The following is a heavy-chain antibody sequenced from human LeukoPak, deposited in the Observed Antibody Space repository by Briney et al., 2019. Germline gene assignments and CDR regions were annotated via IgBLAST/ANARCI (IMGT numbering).Heavy chain of an antibody. CDR3: ARARSYYDSYAFDI. D-gene: IGHD3-22*01. CDR1: GGSISSYY. J-gene: IGHJ3*02. V-gene: IGHV4-59*12. CDR2: IYYSGST. Sequence: SETLSLTCTVSGGSISSYYWSWIRQPPGKGLEWIGYIYYSGSTNYNPSLKSRVTMSVDTSKNQFSLKLSSVTAADTAVYYCARARSYYDSYAFDIWGQGTMVTVSS.